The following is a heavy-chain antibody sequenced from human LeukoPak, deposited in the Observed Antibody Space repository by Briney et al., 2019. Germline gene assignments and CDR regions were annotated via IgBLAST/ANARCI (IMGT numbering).Heavy chain of an antibody. Sequence: GESLKISCKGSGYSFTSYWIGWVRQMPGKGLEWMGIIYPGDSDTRYSPSFQGQVTISADKSISTAYLQWSGLKASDTAMYYCARHVGTDKQGKDAFDIWGQGTMVTVSS. CDR2: IYPGDSDT. J-gene: IGHJ3*02. V-gene: IGHV5-51*01. CDR3: ARHVGTDKQGKDAFDI. D-gene: IGHD7-27*01. CDR1: GYSFTSYW.